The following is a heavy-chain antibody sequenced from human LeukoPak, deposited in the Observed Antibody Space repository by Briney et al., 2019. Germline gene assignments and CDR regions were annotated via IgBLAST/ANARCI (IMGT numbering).Heavy chain of an antibody. D-gene: IGHD2/OR15-2a*01. CDR3: ARGFYEPFDH. Sequence: PSETLSLTCSVSGASVSSSHWNWIRQSPGKGLEWIANVDYNGSTKYNPSLRGRGTMSLDTSKNQFHLKLESVTAADTARYFCARGFYEPFDHWGQGTLVTVSS. J-gene: IGHJ5*02. V-gene: IGHV4-59*02. CDR2: VDYNGST. CDR1: GASVSSSH.